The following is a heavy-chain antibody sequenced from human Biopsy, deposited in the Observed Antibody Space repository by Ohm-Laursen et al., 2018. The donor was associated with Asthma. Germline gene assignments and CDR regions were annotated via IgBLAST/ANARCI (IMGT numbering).Heavy chain of an antibody. CDR3: ARGPNYHGSGRAPIGMDV. CDR2: IYYNGSD. D-gene: IGHD3-10*01. J-gene: IGHJ6*02. Sequence: VTLSLTCTVSGGSVSTGSYYWSWIRQPPGKGLEWLGYIYYNGSDNYNPSLKSRVTISVDTSKNQFSLRLNSVTAADTAVYYCARGPNYHGSGRAPIGMDVWGQGTTVTVSS. CDR1: GGSVSTGSYY. V-gene: IGHV4-61*01.